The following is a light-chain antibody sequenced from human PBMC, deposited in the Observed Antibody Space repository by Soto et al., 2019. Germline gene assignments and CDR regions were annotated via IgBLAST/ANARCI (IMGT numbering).Light chain of an antibody. CDR3: NSYTTSSTYV. CDR1: SSDVGGSTH. Sequence: QAVVTQPASVSGSPGQSIAISCTGTSSDVGGSTHVSWYQHHPGEAPKLMIYGDSNRPSGVSDRFSGSKSGNTASLTISGLQAGDEADYYCNSYTTSSTYVFGTGTKVTVL. V-gene: IGLV2-14*01. CDR2: GDS. J-gene: IGLJ1*01.